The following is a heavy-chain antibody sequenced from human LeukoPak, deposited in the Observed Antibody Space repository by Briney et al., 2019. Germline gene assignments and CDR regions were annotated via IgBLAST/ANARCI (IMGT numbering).Heavy chain of an antibody. Sequence: SETLSLTCSVSSYSIPVGYYWGWIRQSPGKGLDWIGSINLSGHTYYNPSLKSRVTISVDTSKNQFSLKLSSVTASDTAMNYCARQVATKGEWAFDIWGQGTMVTASS. J-gene: IGHJ3*02. D-gene: IGHD5-12*01. CDR2: INLSGHT. V-gene: IGHV4-38-2*01. CDR1: SYSIPVGYY. CDR3: ARQVATKGEWAFDI.